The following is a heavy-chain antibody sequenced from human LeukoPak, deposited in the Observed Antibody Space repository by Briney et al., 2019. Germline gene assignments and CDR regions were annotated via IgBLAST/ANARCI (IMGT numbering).Heavy chain of an antibody. V-gene: IGHV6-1*01. CDR2: TYYRSKWYN. CDR1: GDSVSSNSAA. Sequence: SQTLSLTCAISGDSVSSNSAAWNWIRQSPSRGLEWLGRTYYRSKWYNDYAVSVKSRITINPDTSKNQFSLQLSSVTPEDTAVYYCASGRAVAGMGDYYYYYGMDVWGQGTTVTVSS. CDR3: ASGRAVAGMGDYYYYYGMDV. J-gene: IGHJ6*02. D-gene: IGHD6-19*01.